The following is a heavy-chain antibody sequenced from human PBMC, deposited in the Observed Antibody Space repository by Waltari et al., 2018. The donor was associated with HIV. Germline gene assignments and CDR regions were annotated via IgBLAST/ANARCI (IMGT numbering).Heavy chain of an antibody. CDR2: IYTSGST. D-gene: IGHD3-3*01. Sequence: QVQLQESGPGLVKPSQTLSLTCTVSGGSISSGSYYWSWIRQPAGKGLELIGRIYTSGSTKDNPSLKSRVTISVDTSKNQFSLKLRSVTAADTAVYYCARAYYDFWSGTGSSGNWFDPWGQGTLVTVSS. V-gene: IGHV4-61*02. J-gene: IGHJ5*02. CDR3: ARAYYDFWSGTGSSGNWFDP. CDR1: GGSISSGSYY.